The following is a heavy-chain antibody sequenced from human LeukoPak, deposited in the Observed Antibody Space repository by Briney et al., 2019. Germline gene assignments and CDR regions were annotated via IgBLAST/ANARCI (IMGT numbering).Heavy chain of an antibody. CDR1: GYTFTSYY. CDR3: ARADYGGNVGQDDAFDI. V-gene: IGHV1-46*01. CDR2: INPSGGST. Sequence: ASVKVSCKASGYTFTSYYMHWVRQAPGQGLEWMGIINPSGGSTRYALKFQGRVTMTRDTSTSTVYMELSSLRSEDTAVYYCARADYGGNVGQDDAFDIWGQGTTVTVSS. J-gene: IGHJ3*02. D-gene: IGHD4-23*01.